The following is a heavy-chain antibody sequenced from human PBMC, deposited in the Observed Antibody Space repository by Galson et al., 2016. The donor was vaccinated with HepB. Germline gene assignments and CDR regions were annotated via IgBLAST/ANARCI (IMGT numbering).Heavy chain of an antibody. J-gene: IGHJ4*02. D-gene: IGHD1-26*01. CDR2: ISGSTGYT. CDR1: GFTFSSYA. Sequence: SLRLSCAASGFTFSSYAMCWVRQAPGKGLEWVSGISGSTGYTYYADSVKGRFTNSRDNSKNTLYLQMNSLRAEDTAVYYCAKGDPPGADWGQGTLVTVSS. CDR3: AKGDPPGAD. V-gene: IGHV3-23*01.